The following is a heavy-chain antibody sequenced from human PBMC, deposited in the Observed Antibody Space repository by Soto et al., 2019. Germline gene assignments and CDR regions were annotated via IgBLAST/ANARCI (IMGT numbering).Heavy chain of an antibody. CDR2: ISSSSSYI. D-gene: IGHD4-17*01. V-gene: IGHV3-21*01. CDR3: ARLLDDYGDYGNYYYYMDV. Sequence: GGSLRLSCAASGFTVSSNYMSWVRQAPGKGLEWVSSISSSSSYIYYADSVKGRFTISRDNAKNSLYLQMNSLRAEDTAMYYCARLLDDYGDYGNYYYYMDVWGKGTTVTVSS. J-gene: IGHJ6*03. CDR1: GFTVSSNY.